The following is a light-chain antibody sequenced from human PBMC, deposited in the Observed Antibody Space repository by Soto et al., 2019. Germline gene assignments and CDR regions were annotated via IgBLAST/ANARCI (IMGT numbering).Light chain of an antibody. V-gene: IGKV1-33*01. Sequence: DIQMTQSPSSLPASVGDRVTITGQASQDISNYLNWYQQKTGQAPKLLIYDASQLETGVPSRFRGSGSGTDFTFTINSLQPEDIGTYYCQHYNSFPITFGQGTRLEIK. J-gene: IGKJ5*01. CDR1: QDISNY. CDR2: DAS. CDR3: QHYNSFPIT.